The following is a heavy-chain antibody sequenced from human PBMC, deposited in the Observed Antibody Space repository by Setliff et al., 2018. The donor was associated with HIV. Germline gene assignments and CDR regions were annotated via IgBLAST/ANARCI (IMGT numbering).Heavy chain of an antibody. J-gene: IGHJ4*02. CDR3: ARVGYGDISGLDY. CDR1: SGSFSTYY. D-gene: IGHD4-17*01. Sequence: PSETLSLTCAVYSGSFSTYYWSWIRQPPGKGLEWIGYIYYSGSTNYNPSLKSRVTITIDMSKNQFSLKLRSLTAADTAVYYCARVGYGDISGLDYWGQGTLVTVSS. CDR2: IYYSGST. V-gene: IGHV4-59*01.